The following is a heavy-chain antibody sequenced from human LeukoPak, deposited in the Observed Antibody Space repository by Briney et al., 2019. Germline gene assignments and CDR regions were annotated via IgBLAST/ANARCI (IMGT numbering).Heavy chain of an antibody. D-gene: IGHD2-21*01. CDR3: ASPLVGPPVVRLAY. V-gene: IGHV3-7*01. Sequence: GGSLRLSCVASGAIFSKHWMSWVRQAPGKGLKWVANIKQDGSDKNYVDSVKGRFTISRDNAQNSLYLQMNSLRDEDTAVYYCASPLVGPPVVRLAYWGQGTLVTVSS. J-gene: IGHJ4*02. CDR2: IKQDGSDK. CDR1: GAIFSKHW.